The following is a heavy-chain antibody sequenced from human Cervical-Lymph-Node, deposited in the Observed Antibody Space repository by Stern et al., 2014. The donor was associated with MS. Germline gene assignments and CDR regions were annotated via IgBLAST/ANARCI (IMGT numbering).Heavy chain of an antibody. CDR2: IHAGTGNT. Sequence: QVQLVQSGAEVKKPGASVKVSCKASGYIFTNYAMHWVRQAPGQRLEWMGWIHAGTGNTKYSHLFHDRVPFTRDPSASTAYMELSSLRYEDTAVYYCAREQMVYASGGDWFDPWGQGTLVTVSS. CDR3: AREQMVYASGGDWFDP. D-gene: IGHD2-8*01. V-gene: IGHV1-3*01. CDR1: GYIFTNYA. J-gene: IGHJ5*02.